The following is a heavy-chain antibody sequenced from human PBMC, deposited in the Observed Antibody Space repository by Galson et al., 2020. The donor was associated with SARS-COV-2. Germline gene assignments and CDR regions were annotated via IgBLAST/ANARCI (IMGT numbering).Heavy chain of an antibody. CDR3: ARISSNWYCFDF. D-gene: IGHD6-13*01. CDR2: IDWDDDK. J-gene: IGHJ4*02. Sequence: SGPTLVKPTQTLTLTCTFSGFSLTTSGMCVGWVRQPPGKALEWLAMIDWDDDKYYPMSLKPRLTISRDTSKNQVILTMTNMDPADTATYYCARISSNWYCFDFWGQGTLVTVSS. CDR1: GFSLTTSGMC. V-gene: IGHV2-70*20.